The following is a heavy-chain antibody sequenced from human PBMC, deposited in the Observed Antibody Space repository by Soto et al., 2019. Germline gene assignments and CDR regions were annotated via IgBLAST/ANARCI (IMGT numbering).Heavy chain of an antibody. CDR1: GFTFSSYS. D-gene: IGHD3-10*01. J-gene: IGHJ4*02. Sequence: EVQLVESGGGLVQPGGSLRLSCAASGFTFSSYSMNWVRQAPGKGLEWVSYISSSSSTIYYADSVKGRFTISRDQAKISLYLQMDSLRAEDKAGYYCASICYGSRNPLGYWGQGTLVTVSS. V-gene: IGHV3-48*01. CDR2: ISSSSSTI. CDR3: ASICYGSRNPLGY.